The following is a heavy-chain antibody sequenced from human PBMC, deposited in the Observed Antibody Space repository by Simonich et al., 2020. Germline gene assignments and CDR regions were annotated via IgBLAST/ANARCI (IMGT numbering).Heavy chain of an antibody. Sequence: QVQLQQWGAGRLKPSETLSLTCAVYGGSFSGYYWSWIRQPPGKGQGWIGEINHSGTTHYNPSLKCRVTISVATSKNQFSLKLSSVTAADTAVYYCARKGLVWGSPWYFYLWGRGTLVTVSS. CDR1: GGSFSGYY. V-gene: IGHV4-34*01. D-gene: IGHD7-27*01. J-gene: IGHJ2*01. CDR3: ARKGLVWGSPWYFYL. CDR2: INHSGTT.